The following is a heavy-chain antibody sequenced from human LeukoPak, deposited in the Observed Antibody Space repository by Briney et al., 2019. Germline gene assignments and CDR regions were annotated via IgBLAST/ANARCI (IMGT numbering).Heavy chain of an antibody. Sequence: GASVKVSCKASGCTFISYYMHWVRQAPGQGLEWMGIINPSGGSTGYAQKFQGRVTMTRDMSTSTVYMELNSLRSEDTAVYYCAREGGRWNGDYWGQGTLVTVSS. V-gene: IGHV1-46*01. J-gene: IGHJ4*02. CDR2: INPSGGST. D-gene: IGHD1-1*01. CDR3: AREGGRWNGDY. CDR1: GCTFISYY.